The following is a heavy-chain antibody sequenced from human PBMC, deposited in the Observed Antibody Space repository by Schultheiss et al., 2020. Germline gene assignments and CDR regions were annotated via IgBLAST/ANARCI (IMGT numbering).Heavy chain of an antibody. Sequence: SETLSLTCTVSGGSISSGGYYWSWIRQHPGKGLEWIGSIYYSGSTYYNPSLKSRVTISVDTSKNQFSLKLSSVTAADTAVYYCARRTVDTAMDIGMDVWGQGTTVTVSS. V-gene: IGHV4-39*01. CDR3: ARRTVDTAMDIGMDV. CDR1: GGSISSGGYY. J-gene: IGHJ6*02. D-gene: IGHD5-18*01. CDR2: IYYSGST.